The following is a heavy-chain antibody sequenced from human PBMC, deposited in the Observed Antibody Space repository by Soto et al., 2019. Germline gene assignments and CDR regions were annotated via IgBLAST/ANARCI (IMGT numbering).Heavy chain of an antibody. CDR3: ARARYCSTSSCYGTWYNFYYYMDV. CDR2: INGGNGNT. CDR1: GYTFTSYA. V-gene: IGHV1-3*01. Sequence: QVQLVQSGAEVKEPGASVKVSCKASGYTFTSYALHWVRQAPGQRLEWMGWINGGNGNTKYSQKVQGRVTITRDTSANIAYRDLRSLRSEDTAAYYCARARYCSTSSCYGTWYNFYYYMDVWGKGATVTVSS. D-gene: IGHD2-2*01. J-gene: IGHJ6*03.